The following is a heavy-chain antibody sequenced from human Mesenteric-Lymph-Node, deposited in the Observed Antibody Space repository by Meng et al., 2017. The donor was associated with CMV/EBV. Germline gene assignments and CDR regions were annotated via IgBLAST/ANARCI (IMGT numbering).Heavy chain of an antibody. J-gene: IGHJ5*02. CDR1: GFTFSSYW. Sequence: GGSLRLSCAASGFTFSSYWMHWVRQAPGKGLVWASRINSDGSSTSYADSVKGRFTISRENAKNTLYLQMNSLRAEDTAVYYCARGPRAFNWFDPWGQGTLVTVSS. CDR2: INSDGSST. V-gene: IGHV3-74*01. CDR3: ARGPRAFNWFDP.